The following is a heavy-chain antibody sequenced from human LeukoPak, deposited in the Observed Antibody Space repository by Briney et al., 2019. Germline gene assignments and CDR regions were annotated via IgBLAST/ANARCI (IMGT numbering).Heavy chain of an antibody. Sequence: SETLSLTCTVSGGSISSSSYYWGWIRQPPGKGLEWIGGIYYSGSTYYNPSLKSRVTISVDTSKNQFSLKLSSVTAADTAVYYCASSNYYYGMDVWGQGTTVTVSS. CDR2: IYYSGST. V-gene: IGHV4-39*01. CDR3: ASSNYYYGMDV. J-gene: IGHJ6*02. D-gene: IGHD6-13*01. CDR1: GGSISSSSYY.